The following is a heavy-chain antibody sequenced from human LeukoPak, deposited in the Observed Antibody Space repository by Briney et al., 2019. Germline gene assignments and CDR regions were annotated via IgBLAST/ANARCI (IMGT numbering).Heavy chain of an antibody. V-gene: IGHV3-23*01. CDR1: GFTFSSYA. D-gene: IGHD6-19*01. CDR3: AKDSYSSGWFPTFDY. Sequence: PGGSLRLSCAASGFTFSSYAMSWVRQAPGKGLEWVSAISGSGGSTYYADSVKGRFTISRDNSKNTLYLQMNSLRAEDTAVYYCAKDSYSSGWFPTFDYWGQGTLVTVSS. J-gene: IGHJ4*02. CDR2: ISGSGGST.